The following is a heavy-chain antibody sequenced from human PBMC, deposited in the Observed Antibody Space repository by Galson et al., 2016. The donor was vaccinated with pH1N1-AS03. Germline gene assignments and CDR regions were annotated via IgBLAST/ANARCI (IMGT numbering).Heavy chain of an antibody. CDR3: ARGEMIGDDT. Sequence: SLRLSCAASGFTFSDYGMHWVRQAPGKGLEWVALISHDGNEKYYAESVKGRFAISRDNSKNTLDLQMNSLRVEDKAMYYCARGEMIGDDTWGQGTLVTVSS. CDR2: ISHDGNEK. V-gene: IGHV3-30*03. D-gene: IGHD3-16*01. J-gene: IGHJ5*02. CDR1: GFTFSDYG.